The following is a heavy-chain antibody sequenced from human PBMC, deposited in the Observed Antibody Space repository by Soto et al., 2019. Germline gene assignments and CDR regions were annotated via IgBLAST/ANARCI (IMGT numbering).Heavy chain of an antibody. Sequence: QVQLQQWGAGLLKPSETLSLTCAVYGGSFSGYYWSWIRQPPGKGLEWIGEINHSGSTNYNPSLKSRVTIAVDTSKNQFYMKLSSVTAADTAVYYCARGPYSSSWSYYYYYGMDVWGQGTPVTVSS. V-gene: IGHV4-34*01. CDR1: GGSFSGYY. D-gene: IGHD6-13*01. CDR3: ARGPYSSSWSYYYYYGMDV. J-gene: IGHJ6*02. CDR2: INHSGST.